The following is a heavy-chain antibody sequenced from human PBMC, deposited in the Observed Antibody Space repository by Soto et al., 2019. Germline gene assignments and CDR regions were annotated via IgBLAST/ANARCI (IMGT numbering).Heavy chain of an antibody. Sequence: GGSLRLSCAASGFTFSSYGMHWVRQAPGKGLEWVAVIWYDGSNKYYADSVKGRFTISRDNSKNTLYLQMNSLRAEDTAVYYCARDKSCSSTRCYMLNYYYGMDVWGQGTTVTVSS. J-gene: IGHJ6*02. V-gene: IGHV3-33*01. D-gene: IGHD2-2*02. CDR1: GFTFSSYG. CDR2: IWYDGSNK. CDR3: ARDKSCSSTRCYMLNYYYGMDV.